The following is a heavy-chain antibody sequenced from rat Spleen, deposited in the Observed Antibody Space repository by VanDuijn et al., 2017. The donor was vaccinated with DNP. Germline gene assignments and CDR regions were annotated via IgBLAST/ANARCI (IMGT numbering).Heavy chain of an antibody. J-gene: IGHJ2*01. V-gene: IGHV2S12*01. CDR2: ISSGGST. CDR3: ARSYGLDY. Sequence: QVQLKESGPGLVQPSQTLSLTCTVSGFSLTSYGVNWVRQPPGKGLEWIAAISSGGSTYYNSPLKSRLSISRDTSKSQVFLEVNSVQTEDTALYFCARSYGLDYWGQGVMATVSS. CDR1: GFSLTSYG. D-gene: IGHD1-3*01.